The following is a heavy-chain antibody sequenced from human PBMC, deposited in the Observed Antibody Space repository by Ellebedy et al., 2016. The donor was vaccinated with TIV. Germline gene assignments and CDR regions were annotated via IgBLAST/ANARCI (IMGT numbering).Heavy chain of an antibody. CDR3: ASYGDYATPP. CDR2: IYHSGST. J-gene: IGHJ5*02. D-gene: IGHD4-17*01. V-gene: IGHV4-38-2*02. Sequence: GSLRLXXTVSGYSISSGYYWGWIRQPPGKGLEWIGSIYHSGSTYYNPSLKSRVTISVDTSKNQFSLKLSSVTAADTAVYYCASYGDYATPPWGQGTLVTVSS. CDR1: GYSISSGYY.